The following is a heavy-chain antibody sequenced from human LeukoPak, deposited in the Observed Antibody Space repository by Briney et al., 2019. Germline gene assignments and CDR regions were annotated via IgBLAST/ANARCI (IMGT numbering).Heavy chain of an antibody. CDR2: INDSGST. CDR1: NASISSHY. D-gene: IGHD1-26*01. J-gene: IGHJ4*02. V-gene: IGHV4-59*11. CDR3: ARRLWYSGSSGYYFDL. Sequence: SETLSLTCAVSNASISSHYWSWIRQPPGKGLEYIGYINDSGSTKYNPSLKSQVTISVDTSKNHFSLKVNSVTAADTAVYYCARRLWYSGSSGYYFDLWGQGTLVTVSS.